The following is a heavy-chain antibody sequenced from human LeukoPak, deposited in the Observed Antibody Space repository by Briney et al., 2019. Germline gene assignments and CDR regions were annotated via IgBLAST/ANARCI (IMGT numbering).Heavy chain of an antibody. Sequence: SETLSLTRTVSGRSISSYYWSWIRQPPGKGLEWIGYIYYSGSTNFNPSLKSRVTISVDTSKNQFSLKLSSVTAADTAVYYCARDLGVGATRGAFDIWGQGTMVTVSS. V-gene: IGHV4-59*01. J-gene: IGHJ3*02. CDR2: IYYSGST. CDR3: ARDLGVGATRGAFDI. CDR1: GRSISSYY. D-gene: IGHD1-26*01.